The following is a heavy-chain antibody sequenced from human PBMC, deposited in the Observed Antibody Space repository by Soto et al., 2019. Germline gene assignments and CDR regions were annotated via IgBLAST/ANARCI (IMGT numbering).Heavy chain of an antibody. CDR2: IWYDGSNK. J-gene: IGHJ6*02. CDR3: ASLWFGELSSSRKSDSYYYGMDV. Sequence: PGGSLRLSCAASGFTFSSYGMHWVSQAPGKGLEWVAVIWYDGSNKYYADSVKGRFTISRDNSKHTLYLQLNSLRAEDTAVYYCASLWFGELSSSRKSDSYYYGMDVWGQGTTVTVSS. V-gene: IGHV3-33*01. D-gene: IGHD3-10*01. CDR1: GFTFSSYG.